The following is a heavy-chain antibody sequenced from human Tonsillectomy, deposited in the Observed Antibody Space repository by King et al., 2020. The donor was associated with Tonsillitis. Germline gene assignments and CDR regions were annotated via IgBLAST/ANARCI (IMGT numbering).Heavy chain of an antibody. D-gene: IGHD4-17*01. V-gene: IGHV1-2*02. J-gene: IGHJ2*01. CDR1: GYTFTGYY. CDR3: ARDNCDYAPYWYFDL. CDR2: INPNNGGT. Sequence: QLVQSGAEVKKPGASVKVSCKASGYTFTGYYMHWVRQAPGQGLEWMGWINPNNGGTNYAQNFQGRITMTRDTSIFTAYMELSRLSSDDTAVYYCARDNCDYAPYWYFDLWGRGTLVTVSS.